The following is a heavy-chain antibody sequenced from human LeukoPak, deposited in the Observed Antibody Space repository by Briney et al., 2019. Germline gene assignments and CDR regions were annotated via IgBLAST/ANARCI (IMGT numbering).Heavy chain of an antibody. V-gene: IGHV5-51*01. Sequence: GESLKIFCKGSGYSSTSYWIGWLLQMPPKEVEWLGVNFPGDSDTRYSPSFQGQVTISADKSTTTAYLQWSSLKASDTAIYDCARRHTYYDILTGGGSYYFDYWGQGTLVTVSS. D-gene: IGHD3-9*01. CDR1: GYSSTSYW. J-gene: IGHJ4*02. CDR2: NFPGDSDT. CDR3: ARRHTYYDILTGGGSYYFDY.